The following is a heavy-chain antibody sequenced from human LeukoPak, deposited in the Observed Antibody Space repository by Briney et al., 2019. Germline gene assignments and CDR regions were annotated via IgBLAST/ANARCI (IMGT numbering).Heavy chain of an antibody. J-gene: IGHJ4*02. CDR3: ARDLSLALYYGSGSYWY. V-gene: IGHV1-2*02. CDR1: GYTFTGYY. CDR2: INPNSGGT. Sequence: GASVKVSCKASGYTFTGYYMHWVRQAPGQGLEWMGWINPNSGGTNYAQKFQGRVTMTRDTSISTAYMELSRLRSDDTAVYYCARDLSLALYYGSGSYWYWGQGTLVTVSS. D-gene: IGHD3-10*01.